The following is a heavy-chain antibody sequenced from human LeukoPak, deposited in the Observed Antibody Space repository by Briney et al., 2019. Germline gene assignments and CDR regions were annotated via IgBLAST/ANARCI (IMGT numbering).Heavy chain of an antibody. J-gene: IGHJ6*03. CDR1: GGSISSSSYY. CDR2: IYYSGST. V-gene: IGHV4-39*01. D-gene: IGHD6-13*01. CDR3: ARHGKVGQQKKSLYYYYYMDV. Sequence: SETLSLTCTVSGGSISSSSYYWGWIRQPPGKGLEWIGSIYYSGSTYYNPSLKSRVTISVDTSKNQFSLKLSSVTAADTAVYYCARHGKVGQQKKSLYYYYYMDVWGKGTTVTVSS.